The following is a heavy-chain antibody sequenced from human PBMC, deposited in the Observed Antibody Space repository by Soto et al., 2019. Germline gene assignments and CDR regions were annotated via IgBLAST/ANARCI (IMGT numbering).Heavy chain of an antibody. CDR3: ARDFTTRSSGVDV. Sequence: WASVKVSCKASGYTFTGAYIHWVRQAPGQGLEWMGCINPNSGGTEFAQKFQGRVTVTRDTSITTVYMEMNRLRSDDTGVYYCARDFTTRSSGVDVWGQGTAVTVYS. V-gene: IGHV1-2*02. CDR2: INPNSGGT. J-gene: IGHJ6*02. D-gene: IGHD1-1*01. CDR1: GYTFTGAY.